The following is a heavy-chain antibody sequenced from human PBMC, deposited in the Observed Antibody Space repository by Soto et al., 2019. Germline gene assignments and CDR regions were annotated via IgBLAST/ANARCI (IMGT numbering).Heavy chain of an antibody. CDR2: INPSGGST. J-gene: IGHJ4*02. Sequence: QVQLVQSGAEVKKPGASVKVSCKASGYTFTSYYMHWVRQAPGQGLEWMGIINPSGGSTSYTQKFQSRVTMTRDTSTSTVYMELSSLRSEDTAVYYCARVMTTVPGADYWGQGTLVTVSS. CDR1: GYTFTSYY. CDR3: ARVMTTVPGADY. D-gene: IGHD4-17*01. V-gene: IGHV1-46*01.